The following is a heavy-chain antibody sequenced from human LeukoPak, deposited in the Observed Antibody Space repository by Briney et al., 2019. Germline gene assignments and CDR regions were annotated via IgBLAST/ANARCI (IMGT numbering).Heavy chain of an antibody. CDR2: IYHSGST. V-gene: IGHV4-30-2*01. D-gene: IGHD7-27*01. J-gene: IGHJ4*02. CDR1: GGSISSGGYY. Sequence: SETLSLTCTVSGGSISSGGYYWSWIRQPPGKGLEWIGYIYHSGSTYYNPSLKSRVTISVDRSKNQFSLKLSSVTAADTAVYYCARATPTGDCDYWGQGALVTVSS. CDR3: ARATPTGDCDY.